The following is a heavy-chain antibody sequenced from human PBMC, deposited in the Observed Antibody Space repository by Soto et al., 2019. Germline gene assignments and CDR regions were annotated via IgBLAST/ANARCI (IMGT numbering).Heavy chain of an antibody. D-gene: IGHD3-16*01. J-gene: IGHJ6*02. CDR3: ARDKDTWGEYYYYDGMDV. CDR2: ISSSDSYR. V-gene: IGHV3-21*01. CDR1: GFTFSSHS. Sequence: EVQLVESGGGLVKPGGSLRLSCTASGFTFSSHSMNWVRQAPGKGLEWLSSISSSDSYRFYADSVKGRFTISRDNAKNSLYLQMSRLRAEDTAVDYCARDKDTWGEYYYYDGMDVWGQGSTVTVSS.